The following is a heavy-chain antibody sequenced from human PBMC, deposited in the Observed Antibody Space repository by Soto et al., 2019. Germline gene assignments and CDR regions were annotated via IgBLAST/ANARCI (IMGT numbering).Heavy chain of an antibody. D-gene: IGHD3-22*01. CDR2: IIPIFGTA. J-gene: IGHJ4*02. Sequence: QVQLVQSGAEVKKPGSSVKVSCKASGGTFSSYAISWVRQAPGQGLEWMGGIIPIFGTANYAQKFQGRVTMTEDTSTDTAYMELSSLRSEDTAVYYCATRVASGYYSSFDYWGQGTLVTVSS. CDR1: GGTFSSYA. V-gene: IGHV1-69*06. CDR3: ATRVASGYYSSFDY.